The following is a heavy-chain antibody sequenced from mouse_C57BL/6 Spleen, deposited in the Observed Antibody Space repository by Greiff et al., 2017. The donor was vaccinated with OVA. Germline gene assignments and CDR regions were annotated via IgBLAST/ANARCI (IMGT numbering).Heavy chain of an antibody. V-gene: IGHV5-4*01. Sequence: EVQGVESGGGLVKPGGSLKLSCAASGFTFSSYAMSWVRQTPEKRLEWVATISDGGSYTYYPDNVKGRFTISRDNAKNNLYLQMSHLKSEDTAMYYCARDQGSQYYDDWYFDVWGTGTTVTVSS. D-gene: IGHD2-4*01. CDR1: GFTFSSYA. CDR2: ISDGGSYT. CDR3: ARDQGSQYYDDWYFDV. J-gene: IGHJ1*03.